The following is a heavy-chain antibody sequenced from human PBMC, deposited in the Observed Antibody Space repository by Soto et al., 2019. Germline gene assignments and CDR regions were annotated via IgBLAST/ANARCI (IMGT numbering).Heavy chain of an antibody. J-gene: IGHJ6*02. D-gene: IGHD3-3*01. CDR1: GYSFTSYW. Sequence: GESLKISCKGSGYSFTSYWIGWVRQMPGKGLEWMGIIYPGDSDTRYSPSFQGQVTISADKSISTAYLQWSSLKASDTAMYYCARHASTIFGLVKDYYYYYGMDVCGQRSTVPVSS. CDR2: IYPGDSDT. V-gene: IGHV5-51*01. CDR3: ARHASTIFGLVKDYYYYYGMDV.